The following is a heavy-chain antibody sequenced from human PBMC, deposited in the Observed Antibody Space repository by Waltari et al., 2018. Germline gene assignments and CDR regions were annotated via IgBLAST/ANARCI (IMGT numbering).Heavy chain of an antibody. Sequence: QVQLQESGPGLLKPSETLSLTCAVYGGSFSGYYWSWIRQPPGKGLEWIGEINHSGSTNYNPSLKSRVTISVDTSKNQFSLKLSSVTAADTAVYYCARADYGETYWYFDLWGRGTLVTVSS. CDR1: GGSFSGYY. CDR3: ARADYGETYWYFDL. V-gene: IGHV4-34*01. J-gene: IGHJ2*01. CDR2: INHSGST. D-gene: IGHD4-17*01.